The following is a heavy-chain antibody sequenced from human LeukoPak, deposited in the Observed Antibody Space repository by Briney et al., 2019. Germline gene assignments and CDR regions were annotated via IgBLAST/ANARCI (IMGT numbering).Heavy chain of an antibody. J-gene: IGHJ4*02. V-gene: IGHV3-66*01. Sequence: GGSLRLSCAASGFTVSSNYMSWVRQAPGKGLEWVSDIYSGGSTYYADSVKGRFTISRDNSKNTLYLQMNSLRAEDTAVYYCARDLMVRGVPANYWGQGTLVTVSS. CDR2: IYSGGST. D-gene: IGHD3-10*01. CDR1: GFTVSSNY. CDR3: ARDLMVRGVPANY.